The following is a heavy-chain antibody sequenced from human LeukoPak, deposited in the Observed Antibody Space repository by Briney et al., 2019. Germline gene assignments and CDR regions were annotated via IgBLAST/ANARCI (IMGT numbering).Heavy chain of an antibody. Sequence: PGGSLRLSCAASGLTFSDYYMSWIRQAPGKGLEWGSYISSSGSIIYYADSVKGRFTISRDNAKNSMYLQMNSLRAEDTAVYYCARGKYDSSPFLQHWGQGTLVTVSS. CDR3: ARGKYDSSPFLQH. CDR2: ISSSGSII. CDR1: GLTFSDYY. D-gene: IGHD3-22*01. V-gene: IGHV3-11*01. J-gene: IGHJ1*01.